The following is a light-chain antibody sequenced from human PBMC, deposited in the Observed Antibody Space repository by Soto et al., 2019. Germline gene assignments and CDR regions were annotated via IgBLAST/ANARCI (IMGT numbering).Light chain of an antibody. V-gene: IGKV3-20*01. J-gene: IGKJ1*01. Sequence: EIVLTQSPGTLSLSPGERATLSCRASQSVSSGSLAWYQQKPGQAPRLLISGASSRATGIPDRFSGSGSGTDFTLTISRLEPEDLAVYYCQPYGTSPRTFGQGPKVEIK. CDR1: QSVSSGS. CDR3: QPYGTSPRT. CDR2: GAS.